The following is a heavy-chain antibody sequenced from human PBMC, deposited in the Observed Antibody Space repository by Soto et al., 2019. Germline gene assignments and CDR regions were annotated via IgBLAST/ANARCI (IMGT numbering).Heavy chain of an antibody. CDR2: ISGSGGGT. V-gene: IGHV3-23*01. J-gene: IGHJ4*02. D-gene: IGHD1-1*01. CDR1: GFTFSSYA. Sequence: SGGSLRLSCAASGFTFSSYAMSWVRQAPGKGLEWVSSISGSGGGTYYADSVKGRFTFFRDNSKNTLYLQMNSLRAEDTAVYYCAKFGMATTKRSPPYYIDYWGQGALVTVSS. CDR3: AKFGMATTKRSPPYYIDY.